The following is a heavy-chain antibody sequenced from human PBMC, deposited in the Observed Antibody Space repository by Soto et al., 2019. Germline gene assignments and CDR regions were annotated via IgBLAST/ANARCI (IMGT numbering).Heavy chain of an antibody. J-gene: IGHJ4*02. CDR2: ISYDGSNK. CDR3: ARDPSPRGIVVVIGY. V-gene: IGHV3-30-3*01. Sequence: QVQLVESGGGAVQPGRSLRLSCAASGFTFSSYAMHWVRQAPGKGLEWVAVISYDGSNKYYADSVKGRFTIYRDNSKNTLYLQMNSLRAEDTAVYYCARDPSPRGIVVVIGYWGQGTLVTVSS. CDR1: GFTFSSYA. D-gene: IGHD3-22*01.